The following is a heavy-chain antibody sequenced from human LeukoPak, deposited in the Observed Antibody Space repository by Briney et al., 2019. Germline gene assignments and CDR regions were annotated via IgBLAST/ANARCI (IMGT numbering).Heavy chain of an antibody. CDR3: ARGPELRPINYFDY. CDR1: GGSISSYY. V-gene: IGHV4-59*01. Sequence: SETLSLTCTVSGGSISSYYWSWLRQPPGKGLEWIGYIYYSGSTNYNPSLKSRVTISVDTSKNQFSLKLSSVTAADTAVYYCARGPELRPINYFDYWGQGTLVTVSS. CDR2: IYYSGST. D-gene: IGHD1-7*01. J-gene: IGHJ4*02.